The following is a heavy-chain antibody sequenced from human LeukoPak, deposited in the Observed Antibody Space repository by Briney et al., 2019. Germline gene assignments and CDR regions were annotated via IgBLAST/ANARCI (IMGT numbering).Heavy chain of an antibody. CDR1: GGSFSGYY. D-gene: IGHD3-3*01. V-gene: IGHV4-34*01. Sequence: SETLSLTCAVYGGSFSGYYWSWIRQPPGKGLEWIGEINHRGSTNYNPSLKSRVTISVDTSKNQFSLKLSSVTAADTAVYYCARTNFGAFDIWGQGTMVTVSS. CDR3: ARTNFGAFDI. J-gene: IGHJ3*02. CDR2: INHRGST.